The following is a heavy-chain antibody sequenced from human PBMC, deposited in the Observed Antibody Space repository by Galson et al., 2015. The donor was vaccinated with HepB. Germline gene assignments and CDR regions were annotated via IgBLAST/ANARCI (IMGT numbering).Heavy chain of an antibody. Sequence: SLRLSCAASGFTFSNFGMHWVRRAPGKGLEWVAVISVDGNNQYYPDSVKGRFTISRDSSKNTLYLQMNSLRPEDTAVYYCAKYSSGKFFDYWGQGTLVTVSS. V-gene: IGHV3-30*18. CDR2: ISVDGNNQ. D-gene: IGHD6-19*01. J-gene: IGHJ4*02. CDR3: AKYSSGKFFDY. CDR1: GFTFSNFG.